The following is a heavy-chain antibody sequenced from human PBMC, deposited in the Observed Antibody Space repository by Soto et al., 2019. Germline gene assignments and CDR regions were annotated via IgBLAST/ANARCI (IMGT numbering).Heavy chain of an antibody. CDR2: MSHDENRK. CDR1: GFTFAHYA. V-gene: IGHV3-30*18. Sequence: GGSLRLSCAASGFTFAHYAMHWVRHSPGKGLEWVAFMSHDENRKHYADSVKGRFTISRDNSKNTLYLQMNSLRAEDTAVYYCAKSSYYYDSSGYRPPVNDAFDIWGQGTMVTVSS. J-gene: IGHJ3*02. CDR3: AKSSYYYDSSGYRPPVNDAFDI. D-gene: IGHD3-22*01.